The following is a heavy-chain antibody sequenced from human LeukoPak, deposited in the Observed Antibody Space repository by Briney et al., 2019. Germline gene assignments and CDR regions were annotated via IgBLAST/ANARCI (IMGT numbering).Heavy chain of an antibody. CDR2: IFRTGTT. J-gene: IGHJ4*02. V-gene: IGHV4-30-4*01. D-gene: IGHD1-26*01. CDR1: GASTGSSDHY. Sequence: PSETLSLTCTVSGASTGSSDHYWSWVRQTPGKGLEWLGFIFRTGTTYYNPSLQSRLRISIDTSKNQFSLRLTSATAADTAIYYCARDDSLGGTYYWGPGTPVTVSS. CDR3: ARDDSLGGTYY.